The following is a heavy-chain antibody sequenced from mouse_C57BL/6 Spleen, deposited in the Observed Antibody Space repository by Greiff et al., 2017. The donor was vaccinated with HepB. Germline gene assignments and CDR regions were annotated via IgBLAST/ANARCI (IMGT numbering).Heavy chain of an antibody. CDR2: IDPENGDT. J-gene: IGHJ2*01. Sequence: EVKLVESGAELVRPGASVKLSCTASGFNIKDDYMHWVKQRPEQGLEWIGWIDPENGDTEYASKFQGKATITADTSSNTAYLQLSSLTSEDTAVYYCTTADKGYWGQGTTLTVSS. CDR1: GFNIKDDY. CDR3: TTADKGY. V-gene: IGHV14-4*01. D-gene: IGHD1-3*01.